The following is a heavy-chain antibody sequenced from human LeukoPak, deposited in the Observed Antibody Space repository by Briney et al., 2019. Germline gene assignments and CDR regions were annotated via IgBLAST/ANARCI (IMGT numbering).Heavy chain of an antibody. CDR2: IYYSGST. CDR3: ATLRSITVIVVVSPGLFDY. CDR1: GGSISSSSYY. D-gene: IGHD3-22*01. V-gene: IGHV4-39*01. Sequence: SETLSLTCTVSGGSISSSSYYWGWIRQPPGKGLEWVGSIYYSGSTYYNPSLKGRVAISVDTSKNQFSLKLSSVTAADTAVYSCATLRSITVIVVVSPGLFDYWGQGTLVTVSS. J-gene: IGHJ4*02.